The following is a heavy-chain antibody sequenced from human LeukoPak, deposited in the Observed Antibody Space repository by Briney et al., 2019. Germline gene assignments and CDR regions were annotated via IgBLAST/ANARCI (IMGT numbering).Heavy chain of an antibody. CDR2: ISSSSSYI. Sequence: GGSLRLSCAASGFTFSSYSMNWVRQAPGKGLEWVSSISSSSSYIYYADSVKGRFTISRDNAKNSLYLQMNSLRAEDTAVYYCAKDPGSQKWGYFDYWGQGTLVTVSS. V-gene: IGHV3-21*01. CDR1: GFTFSSYS. CDR3: AKDPGSQKWGYFDY. D-gene: IGHD1-26*01. J-gene: IGHJ4*02.